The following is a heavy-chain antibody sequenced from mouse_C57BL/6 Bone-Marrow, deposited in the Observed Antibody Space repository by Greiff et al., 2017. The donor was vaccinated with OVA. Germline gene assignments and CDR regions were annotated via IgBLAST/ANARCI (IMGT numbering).Heavy chain of an antibody. V-gene: IGHV1-42*01. D-gene: IGHD4-1*01. CDR2: INPSTGGT. CDR1: GYSFTGYY. CDR3: ARGGTSPFAY. J-gene: IGHJ3*01. Sequence: VQLQQSGPELVKPGASVKISCKASGYSFTGYYMNWVKQSPEKSLEWIGEINPSTGGTTYNQKFKAKATLTVDKSSSTAYMQLKRLTSEDSAVYDCARGGTSPFAYWGQGTLVTVSA.